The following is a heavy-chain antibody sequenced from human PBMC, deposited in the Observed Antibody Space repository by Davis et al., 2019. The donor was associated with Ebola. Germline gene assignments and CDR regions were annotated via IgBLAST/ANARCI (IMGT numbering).Heavy chain of an antibody. J-gene: IGHJ6*03. CDR1: GASFSGYY. CDR3: ARALEYSSSRHYYYYMDV. CDR2: INHSGST. V-gene: IGHV4-34*01. Sequence: SETLSLTCTVYGASFSGYYWSWIRQPPGKGLEWIGEINHSGSTNYNPSLKSRVTILEDTSKNQFSLKVNSVTAADTAVYYCARALEYSSSRHYYYYMDVWGKGTTVTVSS. D-gene: IGHD6-6*01.